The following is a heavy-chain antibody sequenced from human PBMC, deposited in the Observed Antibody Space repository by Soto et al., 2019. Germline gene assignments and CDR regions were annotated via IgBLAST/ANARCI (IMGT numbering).Heavy chain of an antibody. D-gene: IGHD6-13*01. Sequence: CLRLSWSSCGISFSSLAMRLVRHAPGKRLEYVLAISSNGGSTYYADSVKGRFTISRDNSKNTLYLQMSSLRAEDTAVYYCVKAKGYSSSWYYFDYWGQGTLVTVSS. J-gene: IGHJ4*02. CDR1: GISFSSLA. CDR3: VKAKGYSSSWYYFDY. CDR2: ISSNGGST. V-gene: IGHV3-64D*08.